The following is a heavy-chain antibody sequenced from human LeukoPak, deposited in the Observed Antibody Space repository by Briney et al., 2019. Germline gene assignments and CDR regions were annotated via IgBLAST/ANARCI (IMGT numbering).Heavy chain of an antibody. Sequence: SVTVSCTASGGTFSSYAISWVRQAPGQGLEGMGGIIHMFGTAKYAQKFQGRVTITADKSTSTAYMELSSLRSEDTAVYYCARDSQTHSYSFDYGGQGTLVTVSS. D-gene: IGHD2-15*01. CDR3: ARDSQTHSYSFDY. V-gene: IGHV1-69*06. CDR2: IIHMFGTA. J-gene: IGHJ4*02. CDR1: GGTFSSYA.